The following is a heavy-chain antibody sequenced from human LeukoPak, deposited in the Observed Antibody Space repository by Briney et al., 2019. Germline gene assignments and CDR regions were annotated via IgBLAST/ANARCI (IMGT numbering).Heavy chain of an antibody. J-gene: IGHJ4*02. CDR1: GGSISSYY. D-gene: IGHD6-13*01. CDR2: IYNSGST. Sequence: SETLSLTCTVSGGSISSYYWSWIRQPTGKGLEWIGYIYNSGSTNYNPSLKSRVTISVDTSKNQFSLKLSSVTAADTAVYYCARLYSSSLGRVFDYWGQGTLVTVSS. CDR3: ARLYSSSLGRVFDY. V-gene: IGHV4-59*01.